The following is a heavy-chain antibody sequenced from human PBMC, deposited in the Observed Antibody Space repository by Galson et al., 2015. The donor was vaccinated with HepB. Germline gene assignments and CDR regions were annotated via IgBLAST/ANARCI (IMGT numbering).Heavy chain of an antibody. CDR2: FDPEDGET. Sequence: SVKVSCKVSGYTLTELSMHWVRQAPGKGLEWMGGFDPEDGETIYAQKFQGRVTMTRDTSTSTVYMELSSLRSEDTAVYYCAREEYYDSSGYRAYYFDYWGQGTLVTVSS. V-gene: IGHV1-24*01. D-gene: IGHD3-22*01. CDR3: AREEYYDSSGYRAYYFDY. J-gene: IGHJ4*02. CDR1: GYTLTELS.